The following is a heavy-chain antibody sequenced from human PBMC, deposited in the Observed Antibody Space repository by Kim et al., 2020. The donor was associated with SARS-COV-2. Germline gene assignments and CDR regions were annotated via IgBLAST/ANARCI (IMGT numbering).Heavy chain of an antibody. CDR2: IYYSGST. V-gene: IGHV4-39*01. Sequence: SETLSLTCTVSGGSISSSSYYWGWIRQPPGKGLEWIGSIYYSGSTYYNPSLKSRVTISVDTSKNQFSLKLSSVTAADTAVYYCARLPNIVVVPAAPDYWGQGTLVTFSS. J-gene: IGHJ4*02. CDR3: ARLPNIVVVPAAPDY. CDR1: GGSISSSSYY. D-gene: IGHD2-2*01.